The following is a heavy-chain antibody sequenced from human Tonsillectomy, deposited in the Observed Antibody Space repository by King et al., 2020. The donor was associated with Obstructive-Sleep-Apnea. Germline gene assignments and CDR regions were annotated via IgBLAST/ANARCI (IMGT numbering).Heavy chain of an antibody. Sequence: VQLVESGGGLVQPGGSLRLSCAASGFTVSSNYMSWVRQAPGKGLEWVSVIYSGGSTYYADSVKGRFTISRDNSKNTLYLQMNSLRAEDTAVYYCARLSGRTNSYWYFDLWGRGTLVTVSS. J-gene: IGHJ2*01. CDR3: ARLSGRTNSYWYFDL. CDR1: GFTVSSNY. CDR2: IYSGGST. D-gene: IGHD1-26*01. V-gene: IGHV3-66*01.